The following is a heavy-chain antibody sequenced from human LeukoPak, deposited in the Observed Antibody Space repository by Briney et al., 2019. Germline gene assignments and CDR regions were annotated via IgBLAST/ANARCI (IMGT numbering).Heavy chain of an antibody. CDR3: ARGPDILTGAEFNY. Sequence: GGSLRLSCAASGFTFSIYSMNWVRQAPGKGLEWVSSISSSSSYIYYADSVKGRFTISRDNAKNSLYLQMNSLRAEDTAVYYCARGPDILTGAEFNYWGQGTLVTVSS. CDR2: ISSSSSYI. J-gene: IGHJ4*02. V-gene: IGHV3-21*01. CDR1: GFTFSIYS. D-gene: IGHD3-9*01.